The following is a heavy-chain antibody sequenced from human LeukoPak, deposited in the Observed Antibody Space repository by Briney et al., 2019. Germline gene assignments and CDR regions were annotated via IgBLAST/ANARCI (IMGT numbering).Heavy chain of an antibody. V-gene: IGHV1-69*06. CDR2: IIPIFGTA. Sequence: SVKVSCRASGGTFSSYAISWVRQAPGQGLEWMGGIIPIFGTANYAQKFQGRVTITADKSTSTAYMELSSLRSEDTAVYYCARGLGIVVVPAAPLSYYYYGMDVWGKGTTVTVSS. CDR1: GGTFSSYA. CDR3: ARGLGIVVVPAAPLSYYYYGMDV. D-gene: IGHD2-2*01. J-gene: IGHJ6*04.